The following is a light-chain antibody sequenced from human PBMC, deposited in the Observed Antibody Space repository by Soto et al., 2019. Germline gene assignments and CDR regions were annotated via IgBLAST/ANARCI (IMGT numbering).Light chain of an antibody. J-gene: IGLJ3*02. CDR2: ENN. CDR1: SSNIGENY. CDR3: ATLDSSLRTGV. Sequence: QSELTQPPSVSAAPGQKVTIACSGSSSNIGENYVSWYQQLPGTAPKLLIYENNRRPSGIPDRFSGSKSGTSATLGITGLQTGDEADYYCATLDSSLRTGVFGGGTKLTVL. V-gene: IGLV1-51*02.